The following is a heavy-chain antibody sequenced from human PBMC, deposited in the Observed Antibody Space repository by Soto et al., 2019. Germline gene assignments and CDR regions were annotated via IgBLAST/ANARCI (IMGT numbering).Heavy chain of an antibody. Sequence: PSETLSLTCTVSGGSISSSSYYWGWIRQPPGKGLEWIGSIYYSGSTYYNPSLKSRVTISVDTSKNQFSLKLSSVTAADTAVYYCARQDTIFGVVIEPVTPGYFDYWGQGTLVTVSS. J-gene: IGHJ4*02. CDR3: ARQDTIFGVVIEPVTPGYFDY. CDR1: GGSISSSSYY. V-gene: IGHV4-39*01. D-gene: IGHD3-3*01. CDR2: IYYSGST.